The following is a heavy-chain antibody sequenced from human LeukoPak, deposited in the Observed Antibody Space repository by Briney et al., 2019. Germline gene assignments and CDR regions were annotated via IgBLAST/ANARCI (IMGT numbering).Heavy chain of an antibody. V-gene: IGHV3-21*01. Sequence: GGSLRLSCAASGXTFSTSSVNWVRQAPGKGLEWVSSTSRSSDYISYADSVKGRFTISRDNAKNSLYLQMNSLRAEDTAVYYCARDLNYYDSSTYDPYYGMDVWGQGTTVTVSS. D-gene: IGHD3-22*01. CDR2: TSRSSDYI. CDR1: GXTFSTSS. CDR3: ARDLNYYDSSTYDPYYGMDV. J-gene: IGHJ6*02.